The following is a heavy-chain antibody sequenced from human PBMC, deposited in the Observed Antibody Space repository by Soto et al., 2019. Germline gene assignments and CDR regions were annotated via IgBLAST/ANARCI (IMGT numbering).Heavy chain of an antibody. J-gene: IGHJ5*02. CDR2: IYYSGST. Sequence: PSETLSLTCTVSGGSISSGGYYWSWIRQHPGKGLEWIGYIYYSGSTYYNPSLKSRVTISVDTSKNQFSLKLSSVTAADTAVYFCARGIGTRYFVSGSYRFDPWGLGTLVTVSS. CDR3: ARGIGTRYFVSGSYRFDP. CDR1: GGSISSGGYY. V-gene: IGHV4-31*03. D-gene: IGHD3-10*01.